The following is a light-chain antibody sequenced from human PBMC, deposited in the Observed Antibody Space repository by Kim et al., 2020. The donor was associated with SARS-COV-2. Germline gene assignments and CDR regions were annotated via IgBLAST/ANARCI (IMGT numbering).Light chain of an antibody. CDR2: DAS. CDR1: QSVHNNY. V-gene: IGKV3-20*01. CDR3: KQYSSSPRT. J-gene: IGKJ1*01. Sequence: DIVLTQSPVSLSVSPGERVTLSCRASQSVHNNYLAWYHQRRGRAPRLLISDASKRVAGIPGRLSGSWAGTDFTLTITSLEPEDSVMYYCKQYSSSPRTFCHGTKVDIK.